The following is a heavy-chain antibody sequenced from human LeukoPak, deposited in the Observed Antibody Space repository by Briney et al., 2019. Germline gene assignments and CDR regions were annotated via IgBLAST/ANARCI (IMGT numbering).Heavy chain of an antibody. CDR1: GFTFSSYG. V-gene: IGHV3-30*18. CDR2: ISNDGSNE. Sequence: GGSLRLSCAASGFTFSSYGIHWVRQAPGKGLEWVAAISNDGSNEYYTDSAKGRFNISRDNSKNTLYVQMDSLRPEDTAIYYCAKDRGCGGNCYSFQDYWGQGTLVTVSS. J-gene: IGHJ4*02. D-gene: IGHD2-21*02. CDR3: AKDRGCGGNCYSFQDY.